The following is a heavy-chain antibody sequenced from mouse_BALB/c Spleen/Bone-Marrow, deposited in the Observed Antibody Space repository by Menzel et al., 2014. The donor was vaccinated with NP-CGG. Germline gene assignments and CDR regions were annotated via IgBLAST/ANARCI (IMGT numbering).Heavy chain of an antibody. V-gene: IGHV5-6*01. CDR3: TRQRNWDHYAMDY. CDR1: GFTFSTYG. CDR2: ISSGGVYT. J-gene: IGHJ4*01. D-gene: IGHD4-1*01. Sequence: EVHLVESGGDLVKPGGSLKLSCAASGFTFSTYGMSWVRQTPDKRLEWVATISSGGVYTYYPDSVKGRFTISRDNANNTLYLQMSSLKSEDTAMYYCTRQRNWDHYAMDYWGQGTSVTVSS.